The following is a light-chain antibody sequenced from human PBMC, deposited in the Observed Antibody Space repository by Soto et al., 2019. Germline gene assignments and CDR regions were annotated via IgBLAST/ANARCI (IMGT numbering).Light chain of an antibody. CDR2: DAS. CDR3: QQHGGSPWT. Sequence: EIVLTQSPGTLSWSPGERATXXCXSSQSVRNNYLSWYQHRPGLAPRVLIYDASSRATGIPGRFSGSGSGTDFTLIISRLEPDDFAVYYCQQHGGSPWTFGQGTKVDIK. V-gene: IGKV3-20*01. J-gene: IGKJ1*01. CDR1: QSVRNNY.